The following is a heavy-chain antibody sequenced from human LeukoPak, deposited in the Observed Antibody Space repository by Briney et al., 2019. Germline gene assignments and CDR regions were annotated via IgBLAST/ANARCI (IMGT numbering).Heavy chain of an antibody. CDR2: IYHSGST. V-gene: IGHV4-30-2*01. CDR3: ARDQGEGAARRFDP. CDR1: GGSISSGGYY. D-gene: IGHD6-6*01. J-gene: IGHJ5*02. Sequence: SQTLSLTCTVSGGSISSGGYYWSWIRQPPGKGLEWIGYIYHSGSTYYNPSLKSRVTISVDTSKNQFSLKLSSVTAADTAVYYCARDQGEGAARRFDPWGQGTLVTVSS.